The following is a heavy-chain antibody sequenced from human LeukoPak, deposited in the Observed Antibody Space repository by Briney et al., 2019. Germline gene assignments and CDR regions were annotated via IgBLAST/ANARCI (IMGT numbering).Heavy chain of an antibody. J-gene: IGHJ6*03. Sequence: GGSLRLSCAASGFTFSSYAMHLVRQAPGGGLEYVSAISSSGGSTYYANSVSGSFTLSRENSKTTLYLKMGSLRAEDMAVYYCARTLSYGDFYYYYYMDVWGKGTTVTVS. D-gene: IGHD4-17*01. CDR1: GFTFSSYA. CDR2: ISSSGGST. V-gene: IGHV3-64*01. CDR3: ARTLSYGDFYYYYYMDV.